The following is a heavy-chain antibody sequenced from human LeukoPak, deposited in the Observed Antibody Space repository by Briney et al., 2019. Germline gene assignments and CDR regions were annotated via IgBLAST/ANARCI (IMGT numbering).Heavy chain of an antibody. J-gene: IGHJ4*02. CDR3: AKDKGLYFDY. CDR2: ISYDGSNK. CDR1: GFTFSSYG. Sequence: PGGSLRLSCAASGFTFSSYGMHWVRQAPGKGLEWVAVISYDGSNKYYADSVKGRFTISRDNSKNTLYLQMNSLRAEDTAVYYCAKDKGLYFDYWGQGTLVTVSS. V-gene: IGHV3-30*18. D-gene: IGHD3/OR15-3a*01.